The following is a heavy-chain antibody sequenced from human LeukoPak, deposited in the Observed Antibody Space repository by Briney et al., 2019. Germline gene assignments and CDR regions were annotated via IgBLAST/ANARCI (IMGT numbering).Heavy chain of an antibody. D-gene: IGHD3-22*01. Sequence: GGSLRLSCAASGFPFSSYGMSWVRQAPGKGLEWVSAISGSGGSTYYADSVKGRFTISRDNSKNTLYLQMNSLRAEDTAVYYCAKDSSPGNYYDSSVLDYWGQGTLVTVSS. CDR1: GFPFSSYG. CDR3: AKDSSPGNYYDSSVLDY. J-gene: IGHJ4*02. V-gene: IGHV3-23*01. CDR2: ISGSGGST.